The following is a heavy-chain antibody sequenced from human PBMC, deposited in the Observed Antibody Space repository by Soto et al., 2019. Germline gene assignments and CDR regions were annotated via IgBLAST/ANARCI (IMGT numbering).Heavy chain of an antibody. Sequence: QVQLVQSGAEVKKPGASVNVSCKASGYTFTVDYMHWVRQAPGQVLEWMGWINPKSVGTMYPQKFQGRVTMTWDTSISTASMALTRLRSDDTAVYYCARDLAKGGGSAGFDYWGQGTLVTVSS. V-gene: IGHV1-2*02. CDR1: GYTFTVDY. CDR2: INPKSVGT. J-gene: IGHJ4*02. CDR3: ARDLAKGGGSAGFDY. D-gene: IGHD1-26*01.